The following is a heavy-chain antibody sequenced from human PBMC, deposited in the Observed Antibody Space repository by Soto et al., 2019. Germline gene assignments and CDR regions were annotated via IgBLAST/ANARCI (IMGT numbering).Heavy chain of an antibody. D-gene: IGHD3-9*01. CDR2: ISSSSSYI. Sequence: GGSLRLSCAASGFTFSSYSMNWVRQAPGKGLEWVSSISSSSSYIYYADSVKGRFTISRDNAKNSLYLQMNSLRAEDTAVYYCAREGADYDILTGYYWEYAFDIWGQGTMVTVSS. J-gene: IGHJ3*02. V-gene: IGHV3-21*01. CDR1: GFTFSSYS. CDR3: AREGADYDILTGYYWEYAFDI.